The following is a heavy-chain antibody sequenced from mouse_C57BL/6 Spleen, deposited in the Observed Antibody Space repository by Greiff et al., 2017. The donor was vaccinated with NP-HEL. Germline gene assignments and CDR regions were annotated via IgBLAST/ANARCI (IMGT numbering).Heavy chain of an antibody. CDR1: GYTFTSYT. CDR2: INPSSGYT. D-gene: IGHD1-1*01. CDR3: ACITTAGAMDY. Sequence: VQLQQSGAELTRPGASVKMSCKASGYTFTSYTMHWVKQRPGQGLEWIGYINPSSGYTKYNQKFKDKATLTADKSSSTAYMQLSSLTSEDSAVYYCACITTAGAMDYWGQGTSVTVSS. V-gene: IGHV1-4*01. J-gene: IGHJ4*01.